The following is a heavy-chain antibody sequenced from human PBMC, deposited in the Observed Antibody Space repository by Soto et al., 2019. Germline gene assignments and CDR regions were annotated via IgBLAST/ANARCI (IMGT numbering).Heavy chain of an antibody. Sequence: QVQLQQSGPGLVKPSQTLSLTCAISGDSVSSNSAAWNWIRQSPSIGLEWLGRTYYRSKWYNDYAVSVISRITINPDTSKNQFSLQLNSVPPEDTAVYYCARGPIVATTGGYYYYYMDVWGKGTTVTVSS. D-gene: IGHD5-12*01. CDR1: GDSVSSNSAA. CDR3: ARGPIVATTGGYYYYYMDV. J-gene: IGHJ6*03. CDR2: TYYRSKWYN. V-gene: IGHV6-1*01.